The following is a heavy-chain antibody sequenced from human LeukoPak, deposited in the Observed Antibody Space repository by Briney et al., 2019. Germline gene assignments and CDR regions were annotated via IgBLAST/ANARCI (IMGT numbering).Heavy chain of an antibody. CDR2: ISGSGVNT. Sequence: GGSLRLSCAASGFTFSSYAMSWVRQAPGTGLEGVSVISGSGVNTYYADSVKGRFTISRDNSKNTLFLQMNSLRAEDTAVYYCAKGSVPVVAMNAFEIWGQGTMVTVSS. CDR3: AKGSVPVVAMNAFEI. D-gene: IGHD2-2*01. CDR1: GFTFSSYA. V-gene: IGHV3-23*01. J-gene: IGHJ3*02.